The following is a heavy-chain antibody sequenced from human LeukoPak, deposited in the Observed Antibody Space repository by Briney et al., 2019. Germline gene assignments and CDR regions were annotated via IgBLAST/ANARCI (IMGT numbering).Heavy chain of an antibody. V-gene: IGHV4-34*01. CDR3: ARGGGTYYDFGSGYLNWFDP. J-gene: IGHJ5*02. CDR1: GGSFSGYY. CDR2: INHSGST. Sequence: SETLSLTCAVYGGSFSGYYWSWIRQPPGKGLEWIGEINHSGSTNYNPSLKSRVTISVDTPKNQFSLKLSSVTAADTAVYYCARGGGTYYDFGSGYLNWFDPWGQGTLVTVSS. D-gene: IGHD3-3*01.